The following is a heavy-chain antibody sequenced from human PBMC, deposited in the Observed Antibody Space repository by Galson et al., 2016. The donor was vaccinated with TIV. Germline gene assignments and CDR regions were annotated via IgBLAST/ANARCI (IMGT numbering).Heavy chain of an antibody. CDR1: GFTFSIYA. CDR3: AKVGARGYGDYPYYLAY. V-gene: IGHV3-30*18. CDR2: ISYDGSNK. D-gene: IGHD4-17*01. J-gene: IGHJ1*01. Sequence: SLRLSCAASGFTFSIYAMHWVRQAPGKGLEWVGLISYDGSNKWYADSVKGRFTISRDNSKNTLYLQMNSLRVEDTAVYYCAKVGARGYGDYPYYLAYWGQGTRVFVSA.